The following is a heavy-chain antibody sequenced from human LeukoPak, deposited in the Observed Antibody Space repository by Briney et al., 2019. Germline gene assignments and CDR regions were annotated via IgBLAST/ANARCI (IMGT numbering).Heavy chain of an antibody. CDR3: ARDIAVTGLYYFDY. J-gene: IGHJ4*02. V-gene: IGHV3-53*01. D-gene: IGHD6-19*01. Sequence: GGSLRLSCAASGFTVSSNYMSWVRQAPGKGLEWVSVIYSGGSTYYADSVKGRFTISRDNAKNSLYLQMNSLRAEDTAVYYCARDIAVTGLYYFDYWGQGTLVTVSS. CDR2: IYSGGST. CDR1: GFTVSSNY.